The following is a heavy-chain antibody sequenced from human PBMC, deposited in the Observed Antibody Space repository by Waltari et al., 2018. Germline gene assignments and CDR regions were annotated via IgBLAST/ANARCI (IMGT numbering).Heavy chain of an antibody. CDR3: AKDRGAAAGKEDYFDY. D-gene: IGHD6-13*01. CDR1: GFTFRCYG. V-gene: IGHV3-30*02. CDR2: IRCDGSNK. J-gene: IGHJ4*02. Sequence: QGQLVEFGGGGVPAWGALGISCGSAGFTFRCYGLALVPPASRKGLGGVAFIRCDGSNKYYADSVKGRFTISRDNSKNTLYLQMNSLRAEDTAVYYCAKDRGAAAGKEDYFDYWGQGTLVTVSS.